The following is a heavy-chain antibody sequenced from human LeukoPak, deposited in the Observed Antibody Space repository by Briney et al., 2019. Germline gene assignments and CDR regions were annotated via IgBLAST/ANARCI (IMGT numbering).Heavy chain of an antibody. D-gene: IGHD2-2*01. V-gene: IGHV1-18*01. CDR1: GYTFTSYV. CDR3: ARVVDIVVVPAARVYMDV. Sequence: ASVKVSCKASGYTFTSYVISWVQQAPGQGLEWMGWISAYNGNTNYAQKLQGRVTMTTDTSTSTAYMELRSLRSDDTAVYYCARVVDIVVVPAARVYMDVWGKGTTVTVSS. CDR2: ISAYNGNT. J-gene: IGHJ6*03.